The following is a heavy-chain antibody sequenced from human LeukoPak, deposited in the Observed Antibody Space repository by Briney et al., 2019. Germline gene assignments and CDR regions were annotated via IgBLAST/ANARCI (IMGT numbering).Heavy chain of an antibody. V-gene: IGHV1-69*01. CDR1: GDNFNNYV. Sequence: SVKVSCKASGDNFNNYVISWVRQAPGQGLEWMGGIIPVFGTVKYSQKFQGRVTITADEPPSTAYMQLDSLESSDTALYFCEAAGGSNWYIYWGQGTLVSVSS. CDR2: IIPVFGTV. J-gene: IGHJ4*02. CDR3: EAAGGSNWYIY. D-gene: IGHD6-13*01.